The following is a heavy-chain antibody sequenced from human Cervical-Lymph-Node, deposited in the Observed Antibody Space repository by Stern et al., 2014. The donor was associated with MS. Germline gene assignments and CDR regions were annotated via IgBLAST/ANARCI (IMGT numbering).Heavy chain of an antibody. Sequence: QVQLGQSGPGLVKPSETLSLTCIVSGGSIGSYYWTWIRQPPGKGLEWLGCFHFPGHTNYNPSLESRISMSVDTSKNQFSLQLTSVTAADTAFYYCARGLDKMGYYFDFWGQGALVTVSS. J-gene: IGHJ4*02. CDR3: ARGLDKMGYYFDF. D-gene: IGHD5-24*01. CDR2: FHFPGHT. CDR1: GGSIGSYY. V-gene: IGHV4-59*12.